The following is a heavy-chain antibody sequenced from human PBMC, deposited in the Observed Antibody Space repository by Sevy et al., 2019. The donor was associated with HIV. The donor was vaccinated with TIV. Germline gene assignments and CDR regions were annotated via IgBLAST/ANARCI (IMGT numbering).Heavy chain of an antibody. J-gene: IGHJ4*02. CDR1: GFTFSSHG. D-gene: IGHD6-13*01. Sequence: GESLKISCAASGFTFSSHGMHWVRQVPGKGLVWVSRINSDGSGTTYAGSVKGRFTISRDNAKNTLYLQMNSLRVEDTAVYYCARVNIPAAEWGQGALVTVSS. V-gene: IGHV3-74*01. CDR2: INSDGSGT. CDR3: ARVNIPAAE.